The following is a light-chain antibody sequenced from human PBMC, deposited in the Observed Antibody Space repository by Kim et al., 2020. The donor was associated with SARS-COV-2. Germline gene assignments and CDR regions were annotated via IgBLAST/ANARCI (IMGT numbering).Light chain of an antibody. Sequence: ESASISCRSSPRLLNSNGYRYLDWYLQKPGQAPPLLIYLASNRASGVPDRFNGSGSGTDFTLKISGVEPDDVGIYYCMQGIQSLTFGGGTKVDIK. J-gene: IGKJ4*01. CDR2: LAS. CDR1: PRLLNSNGYRY. CDR3: MQGIQSLT. V-gene: IGKV2-28*01.